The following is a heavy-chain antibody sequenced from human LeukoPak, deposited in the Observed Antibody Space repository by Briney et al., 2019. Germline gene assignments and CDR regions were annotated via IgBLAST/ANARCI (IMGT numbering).Heavy chain of an antibody. CDR1: GFTFSSYE. CDR2: ISSSGSTI. J-gene: IGHJ4*02. Sequence: GGSLRLSCAASGFTFSSYEMNWVRQAPGKGLEWVSYISSSGSTIYYADSVKGRFTISRDNAKNSLYLQMNSLRAEDTAVYYCARGEFEGYCSGGSCYFFSDYWGQGTLVTVSS. D-gene: IGHD2-15*01. CDR3: ARGEFEGYCSGGSCYFFSDY. V-gene: IGHV3-48*03.